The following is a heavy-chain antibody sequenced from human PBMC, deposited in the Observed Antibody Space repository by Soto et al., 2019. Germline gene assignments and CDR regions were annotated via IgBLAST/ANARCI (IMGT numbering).Heavy chain of an antibody. D-gene: IGHD6-19*01. CDR2: INPNSGGT. J-gene: IGHJ6*02. Sequence: ASVKVSCKASGYTFTDYYMHWVRQAPGQGLEWMGWINPNSGGTNYAQEFQGRATMTRDTSISTAYMELNRLRSDDTAVYYCARDQSPSSGWPGMDVWGQGTTVTVSS. CDR3: ARDQSPSSGWPGMDV. V-gene: IGHV1-2*02. CDR1: GYTFTDYY.